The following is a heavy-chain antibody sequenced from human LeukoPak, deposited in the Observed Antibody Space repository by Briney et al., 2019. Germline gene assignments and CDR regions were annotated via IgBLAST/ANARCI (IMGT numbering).Heavy chain of an antibody. CDR1: GYTFTSYD. Sequence: ASVKVSCKASGYTFTSYDINWVRQATGQGLEWMGWKNPNSGNTGYAQKFQGRVTMTRNTSISTAYMELSSLRSEDTAVYYCARGPMAAAAEEGANWFDPWGQGTLVTVSS. D-gene: IGHD6-13*01. V-gene: IGHV1-8*02. CDR3: ARGPMAAAAEEGANWFDP. CDR2: KNPNSGNT. J-gene: IGHJ5*02.